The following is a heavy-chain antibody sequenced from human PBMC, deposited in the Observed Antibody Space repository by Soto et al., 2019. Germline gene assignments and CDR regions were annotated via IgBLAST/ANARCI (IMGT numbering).Heavy chain of an antibody. D-gene: IGHD6-13*01. CDR2: IVPLFRTT. V-gene: IGHV1-69*06. J-gene: IGHJ6*02. Sequence: QVQLVQSGAEAKKPGSSVKVSCKTSGGTFSSYAISWVRQAPGQGLEWMGGIVPLFRTTNYAQKFQGRVTITADMSTNTVYMGLSALRSGDTDVYYCARGGYSSTWSNLLDRSGLDVWGQGTTVTVS. CDR1: GGTFSSYA. CDR3: ARGGYSSTWSNLLDRSGLDV.